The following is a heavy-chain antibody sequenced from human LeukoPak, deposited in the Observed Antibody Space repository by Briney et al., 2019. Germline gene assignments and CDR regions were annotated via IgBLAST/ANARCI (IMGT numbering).Heavy chain of an antibody. D-gene: IGHD3-22*01. CDR1: GFTFGSYG. CDR3: AKVRPLDSSPSDY. CDR2: IRYDGSNK. Sequence: PGGSLRLSCAASGFTFGSYGMHWVRQAPGKGLEWVAFIRYDGSNKYYADSVKGRFTISRDNSKNTLYLQMNSLRAEDTAVYYCAKVRPLDSSPSDYWGQGTLVTASS. J-gene: IGHJ4*02. V-gene: IGHV3-30*02.